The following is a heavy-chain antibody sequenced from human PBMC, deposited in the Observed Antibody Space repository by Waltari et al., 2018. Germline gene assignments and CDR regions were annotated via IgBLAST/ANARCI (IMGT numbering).Heavy chain of an antibody. CDR3: EVLRFLEWSSP. J-gene: IGHJ5*02. D-gene: IGHD3-3*01. CDR1: GYTFTSYD. Sequence: QVQLVQSGAEVKKPGASVKVSCKASGYTFTSYDINWVRQATGQGLEWMGWMNPNSGNTGYAEKFQGRVTMTRNNSIITAYMELSSLRSEETAVYYCEVLRFLEWSSPWGQGTLVTVSS. CDR2: MNPNSGNT. V-gene: IGHV1-8*02.